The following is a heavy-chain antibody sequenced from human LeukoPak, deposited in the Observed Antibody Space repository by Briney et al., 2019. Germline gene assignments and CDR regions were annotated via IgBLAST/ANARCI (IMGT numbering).Heavy chain of an antibody. CDR1: GGSISSSSYY. V-gene: IGHV4-39*02. Sequence: PSETLSLTCTVSGGSISSSSYYWGWIRQPPGKGLEWIGSIYYSGSTYYNPSLKSRVTISVDTSKNQFSLNLRSVTAADTAVYYCARDRYYYDSSGYYLLDYWGQGTLATVSS. J-gene: IGHJ4*02. D-gene: IGHD3-22*01. CDR3: ARDRYYYDSSGYYLLDY. CDR2: IYYSGST.